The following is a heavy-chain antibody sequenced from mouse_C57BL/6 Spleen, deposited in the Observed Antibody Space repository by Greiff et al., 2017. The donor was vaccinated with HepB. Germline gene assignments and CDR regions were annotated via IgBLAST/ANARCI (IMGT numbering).Heavy chain of an antibody. CDR2: ISSGGSYT. Sequence: DVKLVESGGDLVKPGGSLKLSCAASGFTFSSYGMSWVRQTPDKRLEWVATISSGGSYTYYPDSVKGRFTISRDNAKNTLYLQMSSLKSEDTAMYYCARPSTVVATDGYFDVWGTGTTVTVSS. CDR1: GFTFSSYG. D-gene: IGHD1-1*01. CDR3: ARPSTVVATDGYFDV. V-gene: IGHV5-6*02. J-gene: IGHJ1*03.